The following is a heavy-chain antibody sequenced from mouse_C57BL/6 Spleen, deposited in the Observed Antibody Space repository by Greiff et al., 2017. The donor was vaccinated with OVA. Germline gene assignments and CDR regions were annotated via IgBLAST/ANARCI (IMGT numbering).Heavy chain of an antibody. J-gene: IGHJ1*03. CDR2: IDPNSGGT. Sequence: VKLQQPGAELVKPGASVKLSCKASGYTFTSYWMHWVKQRPGRGLEWIGRIDPNSGGTKYNEKFKSKATLTVDKPSSTAYMQLSSLTSEDSADYYCARGATVVATRYFDVWGTGTTVTVSS. V-gene: IGHV1-72*01. CDR3: ARGATVVATRYFDV. CDR1: GYTFTSYW. D-gene: IGHD1-1*01.